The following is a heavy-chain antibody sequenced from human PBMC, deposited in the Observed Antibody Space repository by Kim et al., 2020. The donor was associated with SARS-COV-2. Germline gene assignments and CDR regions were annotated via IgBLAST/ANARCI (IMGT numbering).Heavy chain of an antibody. CDR3: AKASSSWYCVGY. V-gene: IGHV3-23*01. Sequence: YYADSVKGRFTISRDNSKNTLYLQMNSLRAEDTAVYYCAKASSSWYCVGYWGQGTLVTVSS. J-gene: IGHJ4*02. D-gene: IGHD6-13*01.